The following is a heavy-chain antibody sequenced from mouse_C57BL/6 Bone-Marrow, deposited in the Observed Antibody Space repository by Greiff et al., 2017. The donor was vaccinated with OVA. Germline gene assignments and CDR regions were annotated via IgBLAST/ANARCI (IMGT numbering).Heavy chain of an antibody. CDR1: GYTFTDYN. CDR3: ARSPLWLPYWYFDV. D-gene: IGHD2-2*01. V-gene: IGHV1-18*01. Sequence: EVQLQQSGPELVKPGASVKIPCKASGYTFTDYNMDWVKQSHGKSLEWIGDINPNNGGTIYNQKFKGKATLTVDKSSSTAYMELRSLTSEDTAVYYCARSPLWLPYWYFDVWGTGTTVTVSS. J-gene: IGHJ1*03. CDR2: INPNNGGT.